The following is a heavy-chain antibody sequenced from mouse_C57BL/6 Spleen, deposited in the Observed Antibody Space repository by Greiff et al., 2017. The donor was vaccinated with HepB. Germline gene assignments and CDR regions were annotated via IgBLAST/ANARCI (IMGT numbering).Heavy chain of an antibody. V-gene: IGHV1-55*01. CDR1: GYTFTSYW. CDR2: IYPGSGST. J-gene: IGHJ3*01. D-gene: IGHD2-4*01. CDR3: ARGIYYDYVAWFAY. Sequence: QVQLQQSGAELVKPGASVKMSCKASGYTFTSYWITWVKQRPGQGLEWIGDIYPGSGSTNYNEKFKSKATLTVDTSSSTAYMQLSSLTSEDSAVYYCARGIYYDYVAWFAYWGQGTLVTVSA.